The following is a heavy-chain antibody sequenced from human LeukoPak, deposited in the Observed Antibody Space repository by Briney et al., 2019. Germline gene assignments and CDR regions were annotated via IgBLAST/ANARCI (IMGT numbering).Heavy chain of an antibody. J-gene: IGHJ4*02. CDR3: ARDGKRWLQLYYFDY. Sequence: PGKSLRLSCTASGFTFSDYGMHWVRQPPGKGLEWVAIIWYDGSNKKYEDSVKGRFTISRDNSKNTLYLQMNSLRAEDTAVYYCARDGKRWLQLYYFDYWGQGTLVTVSS. D-gene: IGHD5-24*01. V-gene: IGHV3-33*01. CDR1: GFTFSDYG. CDR2: IWYDGSNK.